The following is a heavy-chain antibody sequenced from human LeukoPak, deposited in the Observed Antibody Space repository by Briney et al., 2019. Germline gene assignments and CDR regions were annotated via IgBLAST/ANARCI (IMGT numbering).Heavy chain of an antibody. CDR3: ARDLSRFYYNWFDP. CDR1: GFTFSSYW. Sequence: GGSLRLPCAASGFTFSSYWMSWVRQAPGKGLEWVANIKQDGSEKYYVDSVKGRFTISRDNAKNSLYLQMNSLRAEDTAVYYCARDLSRFYYNWFDPWGQGTLVTVSS. V-gene: IGHV3-7*01. J-gene: IGHJ5*02. D-gene: IGHD2-15*01. CDR2: IKQDGSEK.